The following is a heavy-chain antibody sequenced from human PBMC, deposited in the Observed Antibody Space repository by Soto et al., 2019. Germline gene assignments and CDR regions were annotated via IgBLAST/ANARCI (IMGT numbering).Heavy chain of an antibody. CDR1: GGSLSSTSYY. CDR3: ATTRFPRWFDP. Sequence: QLQLQESGPGLVKPSETLSLSCTVSGGSLSSTSYYWGWIRQPPGKGLEWIGNIYYSGSTYYNPSLKSRVTISVDTSKNQFSLKMSSVTAADTAVYYCATTRFPRWFDPWGQGTLVTVSS. CDR2: IYYSGST. D-gene: IGHD3-10*01. V-gene: IGHV4-39*01. J-gene: IGHJ5*02.